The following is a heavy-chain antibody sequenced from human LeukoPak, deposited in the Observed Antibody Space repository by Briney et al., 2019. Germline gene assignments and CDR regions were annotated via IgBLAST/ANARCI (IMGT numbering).Heavy chain of an antibody. CDR3: AREGFFGVVIINYYYMDV. CDR1: GFTFSRYW. V-gene: IGHV3-74*01. D-gene: IGHD3-3*01. CDR2: MNTDGSST. Sequence: GGSLRLSCAASGFTFSRYWMHWVRQAPGKGLVWVSPMNTDGSSTSYADSVKGRFTISRDNAKNTLYLQMNSLRAEDTAVYFCAREGFFGVVIINYYYMDVWGKGTTVTVSS. J-gene: IGHJ6*03.